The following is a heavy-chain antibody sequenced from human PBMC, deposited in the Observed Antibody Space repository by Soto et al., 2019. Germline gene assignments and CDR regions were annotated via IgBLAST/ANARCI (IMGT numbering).Heavy chain of an antibody. Sequence: GGSLILSCAASGFTFSNYGIHWVRQAPGKGLEWVAGISYDGSNRNYADSVKGRFTISRDNSKNTLYLQMNSLRAEDTAVYYCAKDNLRSSAVAGIDCWGQGTLVTVSS. J-gene: IGHJ4*02. CDR1: GFTFSNYG. CDR2: ISYDGSNR. D-gene: IGHD6-13*01. CDR3: AKDNLRSSAVAGIDC. V-gene: IGHV3-30*18.